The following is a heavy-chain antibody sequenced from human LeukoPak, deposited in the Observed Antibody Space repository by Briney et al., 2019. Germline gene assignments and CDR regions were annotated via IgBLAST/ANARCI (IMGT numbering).Heavy chain of an antibody. Sequence: RTSETLSLTCTVSGGSISSYYWSWIRQPPGKGLEWIGYISYSGSTNYNPSLKSRVTISVDTSRNQFSLKLSSVTAADTAVYYCAREGGPYRPLDYSGQGTLVTVAS. CDR2: ISYSGST. CDR3: AREGGPYRPLDY. J-gene: IGHJ4*02. V-gene: IGHV4-59*01. CDR1: GGSISSYY.